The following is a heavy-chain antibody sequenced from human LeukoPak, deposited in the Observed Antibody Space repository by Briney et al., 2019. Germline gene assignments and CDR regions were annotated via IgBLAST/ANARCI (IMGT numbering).Heavy chain of an antibody. V-gene: IGHV3-23*01. J-gene: IGHJ3*02. D-gene: IGHD3-10*01. CDR2: ISGSGGST. CDR1: GFTFSSYA. Sequence: GGSLRLSCAASGFTFSSYAMSWVRQAPGKGLEWVSAISGSGGSTHYADSVKGRFTISRDNSKNTLYLQMNSLRAEDTAVYYCAKFESWLGELWDNDAFDIWGQGTMVTVSS. CDR3: AKFESWLGELWDNDAFDI.